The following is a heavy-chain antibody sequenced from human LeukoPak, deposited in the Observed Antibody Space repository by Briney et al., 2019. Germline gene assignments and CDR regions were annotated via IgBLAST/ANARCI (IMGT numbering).Heavy chain of an antibody. V-gene: IGHV4-61*01. CDR1: GGSVSTGSYY. Sequence: PSETLSLTCTVSGGSVSTGSYYWSWIRQPPGKGLEWIGYVYYSGSANYNPSLKSRVTISVDTSKNQFSLNLSSVTAADTAVYYCARDRSSGWYKEYWGQGILVTVSS. J-gene: IGHJ4*02. CDR3: ARDRSSGWYKEY. D-gene: IGHD6-19*01. CDR2: VYYSGSA.